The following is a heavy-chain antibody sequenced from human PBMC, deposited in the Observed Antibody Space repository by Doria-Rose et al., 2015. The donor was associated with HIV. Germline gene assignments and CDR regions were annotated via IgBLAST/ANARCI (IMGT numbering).Heavy chain of an antibody. Sequence: QEPGPVLVKPTETLTLTCTVFGVSLSSPGMGVSWIRQPPGKALEWLAYIFSDDERSYKTSLKSRLTISRGTSKSQVVLTMTDMDPVDTATYYCARIKSSRWYHKYYFDFWGQGTLVIVSA. CDR2: IFSDDER. CDR3: ARIKSSRWYHKYYFDF. D-gene: IGHD6-13*01. V-gene: IGHV2-26*01. CDR1: GVSLSSPGMG. J-gene: IGHJ4*02.